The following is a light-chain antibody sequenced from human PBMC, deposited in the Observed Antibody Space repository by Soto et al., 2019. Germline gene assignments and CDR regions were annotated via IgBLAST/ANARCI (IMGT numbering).Light chain of an antibody. Sequence: IVMTQSPATLSVSPGERATLSCRASQSVSSNLAWYQQKPGQAPRLLIYDASTRATVIPAKFSGSGSGTEFTLTISSLQYEDFAVYYGQKYHDWHPITFGQGTRLEIK. CDR3: QKYHDWHPIT. CDR2: DAS. V-gene: IGKV3-15*01. CDR1: QSVSSN. J-gene: IGKJ5*01.